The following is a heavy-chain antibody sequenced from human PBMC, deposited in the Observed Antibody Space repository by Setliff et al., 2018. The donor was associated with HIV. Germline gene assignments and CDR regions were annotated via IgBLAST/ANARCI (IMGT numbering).Heavy chain of an antibody. CDR1: GGTFSSYA. J-gene: IGHJ4*02. V-gene: IGHV1-69*04. CDR2: IIPILGSA. CDR3: ARSGRVNSAAGLGDY. Sequence: KVSCKASGGTFSSYAITWVRQAPGQGLEWMGRIIPILGSANYAQKLQGRVTITADKSTSTAYMELRSLRSDDTAVYFCARSGRVNSAAGLGDYWGQGTLVTVSS. D-gene: IGHD6-13*01.